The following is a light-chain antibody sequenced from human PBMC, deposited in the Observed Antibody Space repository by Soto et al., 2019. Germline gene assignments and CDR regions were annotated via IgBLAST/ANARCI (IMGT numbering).Light chain of an antibody. CDR1: QGIRSD. CDR2: AAS. J-gene: IGKJ5*01. Sequence: AIQMTQSPSSLSASVGDRVTITCRASQGIRSDLGWYQQKPGKAPKLLIYAASTLQTGVPSRFSGSGSGTDFTLIISRLEPEDFALYYCQQYGASPITFGQGTRLEIK. V-gene: IGKV1-6*01. CDR3: QQYGASPIT.